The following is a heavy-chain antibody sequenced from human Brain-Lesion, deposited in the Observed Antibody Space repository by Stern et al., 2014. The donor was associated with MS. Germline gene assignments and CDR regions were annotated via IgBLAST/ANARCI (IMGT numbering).Heavy chain of an antibody. V-gene: IGHV4-61*02. Sequence: DQLVESGPGLVKPSQTLSLSCTVSGGSISSGGYYWSWIRQPAGKGLEWIGRIFNSGSTSYNPSLQSRVPISIDTSKNQFSLRLNPMTAADTAVYYCARGRVVPGFQYYATDVWGQGTTVSVSS. D-gene: IGHD2-2*01. CDR1: GGSISSGGYY. CDR2: IFNSGST. CDR3: ARGRVVPGFQYYATDV. J-gene: IGHJ6*02.